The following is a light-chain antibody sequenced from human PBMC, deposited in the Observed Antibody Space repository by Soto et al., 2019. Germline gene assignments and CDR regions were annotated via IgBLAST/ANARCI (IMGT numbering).Light chain of an antibody. CDR3: HQYAVSPLT. J-gene: IGKJ4*01. V-gene: IGKV3-20*01. CDR2: DAS. CDR1: QSVGRYY. Sequence: EIVLTQSPGTLSLSPGESATLSCRASQSVGRYYLAWFQHKPDQAPRLLIYDASNRATGVPDRFSGSGSGTDFTLSVTRLEPEDFAVYYCHQYAVSPLTFGGGTTVEIK.